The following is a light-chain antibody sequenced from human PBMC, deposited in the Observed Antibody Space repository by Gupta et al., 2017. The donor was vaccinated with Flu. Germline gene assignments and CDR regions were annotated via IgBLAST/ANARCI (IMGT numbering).Light chain of an antibody. J-gene: IGKJ1*01. Sequence: DIQMTQSPSTLSASIGDRVTITCRASQSISTWLAWYQQEPGKAPKLLMYKASSLESGVPSRFSGSGSGAAFTLIIISRLPADFATSYCRQEYSCPSTFGQGTKVEIK. CDR1: QSISTW. CDR2: KAS. V-gene: IGKV1-5*03. CDR3: RQEYSCPST.